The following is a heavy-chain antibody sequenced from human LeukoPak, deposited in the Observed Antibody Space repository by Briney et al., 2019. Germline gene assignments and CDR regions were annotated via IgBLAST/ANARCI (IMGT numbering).Heavy chain of an antibody. Sequence: PSGTLSLTCAVSGGSISNSNWWSWVRQPPGKGLEWIGEIYHSGSTNYNPSLKSRVTISVDKSKNQFSLKLSSVTAADTAVYYCARDSRSDYYGSGSYNAFDIWGQGTMVTVSS. CDR3: ARDSRSDYYGSGSYNAFDI. J-gene: IGHJ3*02. D-gene: IGHD3-10*01. CDR1: GGSISNSNW. V-gene: IGHV4-4*02. CDR2: IYHSGST.